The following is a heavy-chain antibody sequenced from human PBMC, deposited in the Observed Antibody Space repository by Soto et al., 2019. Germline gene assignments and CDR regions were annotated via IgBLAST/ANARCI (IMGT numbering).Heavy chain of an antibody. J-gene: IGHJ3*01. CDR2: ISDSGDRT. Sequence: EVQLMEAGGGLVQPGGSLRLSCAGSGFTLSMSAVRWVRQAPGKGLEWVSYISDSGDRTYYADSVKGRFTISRDRSKNPVSLQMTTLRAEDTALYYCAKDRGIIVKAGDAFDVWGKGTMVTVSS. D-gene: IGHD3-16*02. CDR3: AKDRGIIVKAGDAFDV. CDR1: GFTLSMSA. V-gene: IGHV3-23*01.